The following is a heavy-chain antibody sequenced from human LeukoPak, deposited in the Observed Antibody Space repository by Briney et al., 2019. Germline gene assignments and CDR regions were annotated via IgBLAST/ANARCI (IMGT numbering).Heavy chain of an antibody. CDR2: IWYDGNNK. D-gene: IGHD6-13*01. Sequence: PGGSLRLSCAASGFTFSSYGMHWVRQAPGKGLEWVAPIWYDGNNKYYADSVKGRFTISRDNSKNTLYLQLNSLRAEDTAVYYCARGYWAHGMNVWGPGTTVTVSS. V-gene: IGHV3-33*01. CDR1: GFTFSSYG. CDR3: ARGYWAHGMNV. J-gene: IGHJ6*02.